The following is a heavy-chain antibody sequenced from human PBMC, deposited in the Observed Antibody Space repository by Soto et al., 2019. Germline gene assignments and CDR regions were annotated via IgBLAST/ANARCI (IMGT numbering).Heavy chain of an antibody. D-gene: IGHD5-12*01. CDR2: MNPNIGNT. J-gene: IGHJ4*02. CDR3: ARELPSGYDY. CDR1: GYTFTSYD. Sequence: ASVKVSCKASGYTFTSYDINWVRQATGQGLEWMGWMNPNIGNTGYAQKIQGRVTMTTNKSTSTAYMELSSLRSEDTAVYYCARELPSGYDYWGQGTLVTVSS. V-gene: IGHV1-8*01.